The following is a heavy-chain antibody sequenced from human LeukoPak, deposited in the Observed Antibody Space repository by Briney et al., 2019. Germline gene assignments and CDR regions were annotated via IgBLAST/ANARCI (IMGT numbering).Heavy chain of an antibody. CDR2: ISYDGSNK. CDR1: GFTFSSYA. J-gene: IGHJ4*02. CDR3: AKDGDLYGHADY. V-gene: IGHV3-30*04. Sequence: PGRSLRLSCAASGFTFSSYAMHWVRQAPGKGLEWVAVISYDGSNKYYADSLKGRFTISRDNSKKTLYLQMNSLRAEDTAVYYCAKDGDLYGHADYWGQGTLVTVSS. D-gene: IGHD4-17*01.